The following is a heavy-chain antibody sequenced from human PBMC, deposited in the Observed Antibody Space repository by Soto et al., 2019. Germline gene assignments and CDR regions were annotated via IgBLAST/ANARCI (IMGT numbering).Heavy chain of an antibody. CDR3: ATCSSSSAPFDY. Sequence: AASVKVSCKVSGYTLTELSMHWVRQAPGKGLEWMGGFDPEDGGTIYAQKFQGRVTMTEDTSTDTAYMELSSLRSEDTAVYYCATCSSSSAPFDYWGKGTLVTVS. V-gene: IGHV1-24*01. CDR1: GYTLTELS. J-gene: IGHJ4*02. D-gene: IGHD6-6*01. CDR2: FDPEDGGT.